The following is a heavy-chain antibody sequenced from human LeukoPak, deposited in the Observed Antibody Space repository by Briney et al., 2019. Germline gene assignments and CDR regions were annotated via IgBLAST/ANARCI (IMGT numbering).Heavy chain of an antibody. J-gene: IGHJ4*02. V-gene: IGHV4-34*01. D-gene: IGHD3-10*01. Sequence: PSETLSLTCAVSGGSFSGYYWSWLRQPPGKGLEWIGEINDSGRTNYNPSLKSRGTISVDTSMNQFSLKLSSVTAADTAEYYCARGLWFGESRPYYYDYWGQGTLVTVST. CDR2: INDSGRT. CDR3: ARGLWFGESRPYYYDY. CDR1: GGSFSGYY.